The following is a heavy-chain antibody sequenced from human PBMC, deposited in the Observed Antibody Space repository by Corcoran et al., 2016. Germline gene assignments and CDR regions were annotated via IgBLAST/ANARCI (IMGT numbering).Heavy chain of an antibody. CDR3: ARDLEKAAALYYYYGMDV. CDR1: GFTFSSYS. D-gene: IGHD6-13*01. Sequence: EVQLVESGGGLVQPGGSLRLSCAASGFTFSSYSMNWVRQAPGKGLEWVSYISSSSTIYYADSVKGRFTISRDNAKNSLYLQMNSLRDEDTAVYYCARDLEKAAALYYYYGMDVWGQGTTVTVSS. J-gene: IGHJ6*02. V-gene: IGHV3-48*02. CDR2: ISSSSTI.